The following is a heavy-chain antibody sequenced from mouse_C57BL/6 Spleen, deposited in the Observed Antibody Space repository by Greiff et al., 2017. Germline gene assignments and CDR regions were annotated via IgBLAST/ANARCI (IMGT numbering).Heavy chain of an antibody. Sequence: QVQLKQPGAELVMPGASVKLSCKASGYTFTSYWMHWVKQRPGQGLEWIGEIDPSDSYTNYNQKFKGKSTLTVDKSSSTAYMQLSSLTSEDSAVYYCARRGGAQATPYAMDYWGQGTSVTVSS. CDR3: ARRGGAQATPYAMDY. V-gene: IGHV1-69*01. CDR2: IDPSDSYT. D-gene: IGHD3-2*02. CDR1: GYTFTSYW. J-gene: IGHJ4*01.